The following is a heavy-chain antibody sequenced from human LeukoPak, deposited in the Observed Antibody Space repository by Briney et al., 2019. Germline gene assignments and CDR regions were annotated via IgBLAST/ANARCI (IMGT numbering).Heavy chain of an antibody. CDR3: ARHLREYSYGHGSYY. J-gene: IGHJ4*02. V-gene: IGHV4-38-2*01. CDR1: GYSISSGYY. Sequence: PSETLSLTCAVSGYSISSGYYWGWIRPPPGKGLEWIGSIYHSGSTYYNPSLKSRVTISVDTSKNQFSLKLSSVTAADTAVYYCARHLREYSYGHGSYYWGQGTLATVSS. CDR2: IYHSGST. D-gene: IGHD5-18*01.